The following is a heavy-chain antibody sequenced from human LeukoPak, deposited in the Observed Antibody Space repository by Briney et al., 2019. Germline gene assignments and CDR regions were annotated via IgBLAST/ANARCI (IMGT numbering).Heavy chain of an antibody. CDR1: GFTFNSYG. Sequence: GGSLRLSCAASGFTFNSYGMYWVRQAPGKGLEWVAFIRSDGTNKYYADSVRGRFTISRDNSKNTLYLQMNSLRAEDTAVYYCARKRGLAARPTFDYWGQGTLVTVSS. CDR3: ARKRGLAARPTFDY. D-gene: IGHD6-6*01. J-gene: IGHJ4*02. CDR2: IRSDGTNK. V-gene: IGHV3-30*02.